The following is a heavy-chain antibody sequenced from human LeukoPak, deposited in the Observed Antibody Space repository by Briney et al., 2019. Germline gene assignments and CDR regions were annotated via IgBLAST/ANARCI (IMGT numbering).Heavy chain of an antibody. J-gene: IGHJ5*02. CDR1: GYTFTGYY. CDR2: INPNSGGT. Sequence: ASVKVSCKASGYTFTGYYMHWVRQASGQGLEWMGRINPNSGGTNYAQKFQGRVTMTRDTSISTAYMELSRLRSDDTAVYYCARDLSGDFWSGYLVSWFDPWGQGTLVTVAS. V-gene: IGHV1-2*06. CDR3: ARDLSGDFWSGYLVSWFDP. D-gene: IGHD3-3*01.